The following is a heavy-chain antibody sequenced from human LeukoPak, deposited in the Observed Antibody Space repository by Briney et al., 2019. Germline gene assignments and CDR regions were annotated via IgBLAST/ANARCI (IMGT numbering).Heavy chain of an antibody. CDR2: IIPVLNIT. V-gene: IGHV1-69*04. J-gene: IGHJ6*02. CDR3: ARDQGLTAPPPYGLDV. D-gene: IGHD5-18*01. Sequence: ASVKVSCKTSGGTFSSSAITWVRQAPGQGLEWMGRIIPVLNITSYAQKFQGRVTITADTSTSTVYMELSSLRSEGTAVYYCARDQGLTAPPPYGLDVWGQGTTVIVSS. CDR1: GGTFSSSA.